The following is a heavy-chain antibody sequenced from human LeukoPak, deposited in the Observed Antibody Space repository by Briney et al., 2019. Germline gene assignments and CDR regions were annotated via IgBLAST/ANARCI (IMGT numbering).Heavy chain of an antibody. Sequence: GESPKISCKGSGYSFTSYWIGWVRQMPGKGLDWMGIIYPGDSDTTYSPSFQGQVTISADKSITTAYLQWRSLKASDTAMYYCARRDSSGYYYFDYWGQGTLVTVSA. CDR1: GYSFTSYW. CDR2: IYPGDSDT. CDR3: ARRDSSGYYYFDY. J-gene: IGHJ4*02. D-gene: IGHD6-19*01. V-gene: IGHV5-51*01.